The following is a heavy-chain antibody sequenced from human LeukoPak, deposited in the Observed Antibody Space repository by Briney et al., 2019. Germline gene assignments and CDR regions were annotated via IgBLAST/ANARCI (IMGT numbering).Heavy chain of an antibody. CDR3: TTDLWSGYSYADDAFDI. Sequence: GGSLRLSCAASGFTFSNAWMSWVRQAPGKGLEWVGRIKSKTDGGTTDYAAPVKGRFTISRDDSKNTLYLQMNGLKTEDTAVYYCTTDLWSGYSYADDAFDIWGQGTMVTVSS. CDR2: IKSKTDGGTT. J-gene: IGHJ3*02. V-gene: IGHV3-15*01. D-gene: IGHD5-18*01. CDR1: GFTFSNAW.